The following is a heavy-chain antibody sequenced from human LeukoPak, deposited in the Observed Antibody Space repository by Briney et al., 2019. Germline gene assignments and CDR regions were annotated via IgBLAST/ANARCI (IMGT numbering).Heavy chain of an antibody. CDR3: ARGLPIVVPPFDY. Sequence: ASVKVSCKASGYTFTGYYMHWVRQAPGQGLEWMGWINPNSGGTNYAQKFQGRVTMTRDTSISTAYMELSRLRSDDTAVYYCARGLPIVVPPFDYWGQGTLVTVSS. V-gene: IGHV1-2*02. CDR2: INPNSGGT. D-gene: IGHD2-15*01. J-gene: IGHJ4*02. CDR1: GYTFTGYY.